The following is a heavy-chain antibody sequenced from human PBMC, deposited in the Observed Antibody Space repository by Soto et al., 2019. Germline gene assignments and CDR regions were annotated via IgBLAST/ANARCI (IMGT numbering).Heavy chain of an antibody. V-gene: IGHV1-58*01. CDR1: GFTFTSSA. J-gene: IGHJ3*02. CDR3: AADRGFLGWFPVSLGAFEI. CDR2: IVVGSGNT. D-gene: IGHD3-3*01. Sequence: PVKVSCKASGFTFTSSAVQWVRQARGQRLEWIGWIVVGSGNTTYAQKFQERVTITRDMSTSTAYMELSSLRSEDTAVYYRAADRGFLGWFPVSLGAFEIWGQGTMVTVSS.